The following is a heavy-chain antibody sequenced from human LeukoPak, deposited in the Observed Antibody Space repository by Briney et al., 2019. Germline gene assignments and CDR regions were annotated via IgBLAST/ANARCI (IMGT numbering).Heavy chain of an antibody. CDR3: ARAVPPAFDI. CDR2: IYYSGST. CDR1: GGSISSYY. J-gene: IGHJ3*02. Sequence: PSETLSLTCTVSGGSISSYYWSWLRQPPGKGLEWIGYIYYSGSTNYNPSLKSRVTISVDTSKNQFSLKLSSVAAADTAVYYCARAVPPAFDIWGQGTMVTVSS. D-gene: IGHD4-17*01. V-gene: IGHV4-59*01.